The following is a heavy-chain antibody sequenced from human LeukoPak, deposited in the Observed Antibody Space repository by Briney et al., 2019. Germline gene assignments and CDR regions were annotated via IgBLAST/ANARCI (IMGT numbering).Heavy chain of an antibody. V-gene: IGHV4-34*01. CDR2: INHSGST. CDR1: GGSVSSSY. CDR3: AREVGYYDFWSGYYFDY. D-gene: IGHD3-3*01. J-gene: IGHJ4*02. Sequence: PSETLSLTCTVSGGSVSSSYWSWIRQPPGKGLEWIGEINHSGSTNYNPSLKSRVTMSVDTSKNQFSLKLSSVTAADTAVYYCAREVGYYDFWSGYYFDYWGQGTLVTVSS.